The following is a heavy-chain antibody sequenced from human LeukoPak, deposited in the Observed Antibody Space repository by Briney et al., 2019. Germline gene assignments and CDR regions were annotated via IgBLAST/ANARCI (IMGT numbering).Heavy chain of an antibody. CDR2: INPNSGGT. J-gene: IGHJ6*04. V-gene: IGHV1-2*02. CDR1: GYTFTSYY. CDR3: ARGGNIVVVPAALLFLDV. D-gene: IGHD2-2*01. Sequence: ASVKVSCRASGYTFTSYYMHWVRQAPGQGLEWMGWINPNSGGTNYAQKFQGRVTMTRDTSISTAYMELSRLRSDDTAVYYCARGGNIVVVPAALLFLDVWGKGTTVTVSS.